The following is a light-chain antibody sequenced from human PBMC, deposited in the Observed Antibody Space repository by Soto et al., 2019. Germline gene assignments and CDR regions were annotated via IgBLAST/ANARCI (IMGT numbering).Light chain of an antibody. CDR2: INIDGSH. V-gene: IGLV4-69*01. CDR1: SGHSNYA. CDR3: QTWGTGIRV. J-gene: IGLJ3*02. Sequence: QSVLTQSPSASASLGASVKLTCTLSSGHSNYAIAWHQQQPEKGPRYLMRINIDGSHSKGDGIPDRFSGSSSGAERYLIISNLQSEDEADYYCQTWGTGIRVFGGGTKLTVL.